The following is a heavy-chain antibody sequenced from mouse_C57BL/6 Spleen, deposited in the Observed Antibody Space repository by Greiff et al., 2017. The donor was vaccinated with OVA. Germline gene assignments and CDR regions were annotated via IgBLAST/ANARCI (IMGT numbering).Heavy chain of an antibody. CDR2: IDPTSGGT. V-gene: IGHV1-72*01. CDR1: GYTFTSYW. Sequence: QVQLQQPGAELVKPGASVKLSCKASGYTFTSYWMHWVKQRPGQGLEWIGRIDPTSGGTKYNEKFKSKATLTVDKPSSTAYMQLSSLTSEDSAVYDCASSVTVGPNWCFDVWGTGTTVTVSS. CDR3: ASSVTVGPNWCFDV. D-gene: IGHD2-12*01. J-gene: IGHJ1*03.